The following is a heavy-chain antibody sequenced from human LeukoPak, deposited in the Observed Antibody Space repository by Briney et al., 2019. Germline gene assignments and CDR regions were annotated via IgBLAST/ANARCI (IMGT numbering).Heavy chain of an antibody. CDR1: GGTFSSYA. J-gene: IGHJ4*02. Sequence: SVKVSCKASGGTFSSYAISWVRQAPGQGLECMGRIIPIFGTANYAQKFQGRVTITTDESTSTAYMELSSLRSEDTAVYYCARDPIAAAGNFDYWGQGTLVTVSS. V-gene: IGHV1-69*05. CDR3: ARDPIAAAGNFDY. D-gene: IGHD6-13*01. CDR2: IIPIFGTA.